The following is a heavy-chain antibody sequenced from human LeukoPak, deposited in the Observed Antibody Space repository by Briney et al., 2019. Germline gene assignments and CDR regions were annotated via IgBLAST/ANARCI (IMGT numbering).Heavy chain of an antibody. CDR3: AKFASDHSGPSVY. V-gene: IGHV3-30*02. CDR1: GFTFSTCG. D-gene: IGHD1-26*01. Sequence: GGSLRLSCAASGFTFSTCGMHWVRQAPGKGLEWVAFIRFDGSNKYYADSVKGRFTISGDNSKNTLYLQMNSLRAEDSAVYYCAKFASDHSGPSVYWGQGTLVTVSS. CDR2: IRFDGSNK. J-gene: IGHJ4*02.